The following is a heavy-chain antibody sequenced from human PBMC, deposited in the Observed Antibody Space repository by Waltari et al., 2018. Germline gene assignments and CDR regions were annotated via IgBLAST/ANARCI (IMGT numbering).Heavy chain of an antibody. V-gene: IGHV1-69*13. Sequence: QVPLVQSGAEVKKPGSSVKVSCQASGGTFSSYAIRCVRQAPGQGLEWMGGIIPIFGTANYAQKFQGRVTITADESTSTAYMELSSLRSEDTAVYYCARGGVDYGDPQVLDNWFDPWGQEPWSPSPQ. CDR2: IIPIFGTA. CDR1: GGTFSSYA. D-gene: IGHD4-17*01. CDR3: ARGGVDYGDPQVLDNWFDP. J-gene: IGHJ5*02.